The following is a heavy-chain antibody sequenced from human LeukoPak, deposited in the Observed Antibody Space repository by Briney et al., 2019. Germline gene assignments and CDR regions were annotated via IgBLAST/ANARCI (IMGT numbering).Heavy chain of an antibody. V-gene: IGHV1-46*01. CDR2: INPSGSST. J-gene: IGHJ4*02. CDR3: AREGSYFYDFWSGYYGGYYFDY. D-gene: IGHD3-3*01. CDR1: GYTFSSYY. Sequence: ASVKVSCKASGYTFSSYYMHWVRQAPGQGLEWMGIINPSGSSTSYAQKFQGRVTMTRDTSTSTVYMELSSLRSEDMVMYYCAREGSYFYDFWSGYYGGYYFDYWGQGTPVTVSS.